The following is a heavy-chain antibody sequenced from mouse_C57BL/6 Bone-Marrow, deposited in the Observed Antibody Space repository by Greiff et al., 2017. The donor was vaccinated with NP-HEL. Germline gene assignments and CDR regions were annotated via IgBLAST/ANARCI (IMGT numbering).Heavy chain of an antibody. CDR2: IDPSDSYT. CDR1: GYTFTSYW. D-gene: IGHD4-1*01. Sequence: QVQLQQPGAELVRPGTSVKLSCKASGYTFTSYWMHWVKQRPGQGLEWIGVIDPSDSYTNYNQKFKGKATLKVDTSSSTAYMQLSSLTSEDSAVYYCANWDWFAYWGQGTLVTVSA. CDR3: ANWDWFAY. J-gene: IGHJ3*01. V-gene: IGHV1-59*01.